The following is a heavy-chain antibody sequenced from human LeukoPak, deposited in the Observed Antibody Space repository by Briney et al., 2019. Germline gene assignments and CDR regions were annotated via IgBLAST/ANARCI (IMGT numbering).Heavy chain of an antibody. D-gene: IGHD2-15*01. CDR1: GGTFSSYA. J-gene: IGHJ6*03. CDR3: AAVVVKNGGPYYYYMDV. Sequence: GALVKVSCKASGGTFSSYAISWVRQAPGQGLEWMGGIIPIFGTANYAQKFQGRVTITTDESTSTAYMELSSLRSEDTAVYYCAAVVVKNGGPYYYYMDVWGKGTTVTVSS. V-gene: IGHV1-69*05. CDR2: IIPIFGTA.